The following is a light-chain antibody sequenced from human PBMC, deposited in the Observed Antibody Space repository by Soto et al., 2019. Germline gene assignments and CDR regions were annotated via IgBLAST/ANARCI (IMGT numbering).Light chain of an antibody. CDR1: SSDIGNYNY. V-gene: IGLV2-14*03. CDR3: GSYTSNTTLSFV. Sequence: QSALTQPASVSGSPGQSIAISCTGTSSDIGNYNYVSWYQHHPGKAPQLMIYDVTSRPSGVSNRFSGSKSGNTASLTISGLQADDEADYYCGSYTSNTTLSFVFGTGTTVTVL. CDR2: DVT. J-gene: IGLJ1*01.